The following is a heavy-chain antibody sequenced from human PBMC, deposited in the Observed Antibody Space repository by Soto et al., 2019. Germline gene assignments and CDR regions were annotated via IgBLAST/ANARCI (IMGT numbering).Heavy chain of an antibody. D-gene: IGHD3-10*01. V-gene: IGHV3-30-3*01. CDR1: GFTFSSYA. CDR2: ISYDGSNK. Sequence: QVQLVESGGGVVQPGRSLRLSCAASGFTFSSYAMHWVRQAPGKGLEWVAVISYDGSNKYYADSVKGRFTISRDNSKNTLYLQMNSLRAEDTAVYYCARDRILWFGELFQNGGGGFDYWGQGTLVTVSS. CDR3: ARDRILWFGELFQNGGGGFDY. J-gene: IGHJ4*02.